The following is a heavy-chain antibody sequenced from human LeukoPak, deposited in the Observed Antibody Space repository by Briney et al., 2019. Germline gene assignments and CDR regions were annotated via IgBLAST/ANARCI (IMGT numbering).Heavy chain of an antibody. V-gene: IGHV4-39*07. D-gene: IGHD3-10*01. J-gene: IGHJ6*03. CDR3: ARLPRPRGRQNYYMDV. CDR1: GGSISNRNYH. CDR2: INHSGST. Sequence: PSETLSLTCTVSGGSISNRNYHWGWIRQPPGKGLEWIGEINHSGSTNYNPSLKSRVTISVDTSKNQFSLKLSSVTAADTAVYYCARLPRPRGRQNYYMDVWGKGTTVTISS.